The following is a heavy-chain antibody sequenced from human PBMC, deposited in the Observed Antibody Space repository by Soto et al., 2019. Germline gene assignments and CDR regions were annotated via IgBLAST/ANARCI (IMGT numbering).Heavy chain of an antibody. D-gene: IGHD6-19*01. Sequence: ASVKVSCKASGYTFTSYGISWVRQAPGQGLEWMGWISAYNGNTNYAQKLQGRVTMTTDTSTSTAYMELRSLRSDDTAVYYCARLGYSSGWTVYYYYYGMDVWGQGTTVTVPS. J-gene: IGHJ6*02. CDR3: ARLGYSSGWTVYYYYYGMDV. CDR1: GYTFTSYG. V-gene: IGHV1-18*01. CDR2: ISAYNGNT.